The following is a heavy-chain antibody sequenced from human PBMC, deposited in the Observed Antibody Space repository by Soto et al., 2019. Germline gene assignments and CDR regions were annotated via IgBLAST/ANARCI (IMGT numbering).Heavy chain of an antibody. CDR1: GGTFSSYA. Sequence: QVQLVQSGAEVKKPGSSVKVSCKASGGTFSSYAISWVRQAPGQGLEWMGGIIPIFGTANYAQKFQGRVTITADESTSTAYMELSSLRSEDTAVYYCARGYSSGWYAGYYYYGMDVWGQGTTVTVSS. D-gene: IGHD6-19*01. J-gene: IGHJ6*02. V-gene: IGHV1-69*12. CDR3: ARGYSSGWYAGYYYYGMDV. CDR2: IIPIFGTA.